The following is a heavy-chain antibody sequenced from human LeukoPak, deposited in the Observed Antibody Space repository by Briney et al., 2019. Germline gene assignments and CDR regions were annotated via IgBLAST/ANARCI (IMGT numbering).Heavy chain of an antibody. D-gene: IGHD6-19*01. CDR3: AGQTVAGTDFDY. J-gene: IGHJ4*02. V-gene: IGHV4-4*07. Sequence: SETLSLTCTVPGGPISSYYWSWIRQPAGKGLEWIGRIYTSGSTNYNPSLKSRVTMSVDTSKNQFSLKLSSGTAADTAVYYCAGQTVAGTDFDYWGQGTLVTVSS. CDR1: GGPISSYY. CDR2: IYTSGST.